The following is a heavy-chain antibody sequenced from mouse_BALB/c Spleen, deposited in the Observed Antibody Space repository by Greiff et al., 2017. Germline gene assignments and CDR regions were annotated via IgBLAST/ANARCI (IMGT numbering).Heavy chain of an antibody. V-gene: IGHV2-9*02. Sequence: VKLMESGPGLVAPSQSLSITCTVSGFSLTSYGVHWVRQPPGKGLEWLGVIWAGGSTNYNSALMSRLSISKDNSKSQVFLKMNSLQTDDTAMYYCARDPTVVGPYAMDYWGQGTSVTVSS. CDR2: IWAGGST. J-gene: IGHJ4*01. CDR1: GFSLTSYG. CDR3: ARDPTVVGPYAMDY. D-gene: IGHD1-1*01.